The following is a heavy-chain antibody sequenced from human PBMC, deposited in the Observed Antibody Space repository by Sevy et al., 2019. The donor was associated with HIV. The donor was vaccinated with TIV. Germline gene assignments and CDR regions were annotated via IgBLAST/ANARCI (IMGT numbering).Heavy chain of an antibody. Sequence: GGSLRLSCAASEFTFRDYTMNWVRQVPGKGLEWVSSISSGSSYISYADSVKGRFTISRDNVENLLFLQMNSLRAEDTAVYYCVRDRDYYGSGSYDYWGQGTLVTVSS. CDR3: VRDRDYYGSGSYDY. CDR1: EFTFRDYT. D-gene: IGHD3-10*01. J-gene: IGHJ4*02. CDR2: ISSGSSYI. V-gene: IGHV3-21*06.